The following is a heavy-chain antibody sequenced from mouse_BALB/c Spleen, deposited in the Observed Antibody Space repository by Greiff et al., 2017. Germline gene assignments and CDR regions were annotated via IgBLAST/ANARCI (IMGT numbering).Heavy chain of an antibody. V-gene: IGHV5-6*01. D-gene: IGHD1-1*01. J-gene: IGHJ3*01. CDR3: ARHTLDYYGSSYGGFFFAY. CDR2: ISSGGSYT. Sequence: EVQLVESGGDLVKPGGSLKLSCAASGFTFSSYGMSWVRQTPDKRLEWVATISSGGSYTYYPDSVKGRFTISRDNAKNTLYLQMSSLKSEDTAMYYCARHTLDYYGSSYGGFFFAYWGQGTLVTVSA. CDR1: GFTFSSYG.